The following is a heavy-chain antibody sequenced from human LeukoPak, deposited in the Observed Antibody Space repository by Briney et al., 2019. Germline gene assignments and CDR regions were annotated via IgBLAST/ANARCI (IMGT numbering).Heavy chain of an antibody. CDR3: ARHITIFGAALDP. D-gene: IGHD3-3*01. CDR1: GVSIGTSNHY. CDR2: IYYSGSD. Sequence: KTSETLSLTCTVSGVSIGTSNHYWGWIRQPPGQRLEWIGSIYYSGSDYYSPSLKSRVTIALDTSKNHFSLKLRSVTAADTAVYYCARHITIFGAALDPWGQGTLVTVSS. J-gene: IGHJ5*02. V-gene: IGHV4-39*01.